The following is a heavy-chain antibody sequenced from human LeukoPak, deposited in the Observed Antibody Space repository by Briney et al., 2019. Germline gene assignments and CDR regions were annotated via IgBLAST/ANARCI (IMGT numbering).Heavy chain of an antibody. V-gene: IGHV4-59*08. CDR2: IYHSGTT. J-gene: IGHJ3*01. CDR1: GGSIGSYY. Sequence: SETLSLTCAVSGGSIGSYYWSWIRQPPGKGLECIGYIYHSGTTNYNPSLKSRVTISADTSKNQFSLKLTSVTAADTAIYYCARQRDYADYLDAFDVWGQGTMVTVSS. CDR3: ARQRDYADYLDAFDV. D-gene: IGHD4-17*01.